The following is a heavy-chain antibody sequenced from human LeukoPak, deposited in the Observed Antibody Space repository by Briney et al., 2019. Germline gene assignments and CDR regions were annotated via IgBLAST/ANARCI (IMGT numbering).Heavy chain of an antibody. CDR3: ARAVTYYYDSSGYYYLDY. CDR2: IYYSGST. D-gene: IGHD3-22*01. V-gene: IGHV4-59*01. CDR1: GGSISSYY. Sequence: SETLSLTCTVSGGSISSYYWSWIRQPPGKGLAWIGYIYYSGSTNYNPSLKSRVTISVDTSKNQFSLKLSSVTAADTAVYYCARAVTYYYDSSGYYYLDYWGQGTLVTVSS. J-gene: IGHJ4*02.